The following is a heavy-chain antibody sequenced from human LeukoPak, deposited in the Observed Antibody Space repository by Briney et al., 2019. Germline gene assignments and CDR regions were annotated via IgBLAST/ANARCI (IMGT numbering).Heavy chain of an antibody. Sequence: GGSLRLSCAASGFTFSSYWMSWVRQAPGKGLKWVANIKQDGSEKFYVDSVKGRFTISRDNAKNSLYLQMNSLRAEDTAVYYCAAYCGGDCYGMDVWGQGTTVTVSS. CDR1: GFTFSSYW. V-gene: IGHV3-7*01. CDR2: IKQDGSEK. D-gene: IGHD2-21*01. CDR3: AAYCGGDCYGMDV. J-gene: IGHJ6*02.